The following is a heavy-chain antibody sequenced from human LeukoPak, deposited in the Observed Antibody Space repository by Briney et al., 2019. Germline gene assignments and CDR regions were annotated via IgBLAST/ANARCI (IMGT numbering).Heavy chain of an antibody. V-gene: IGHV3-53*01. CDR3: ATYYYGSGPEK. CDR1: GFTFSSYA. CDR2: LYSDGGT. D-gene: IGHD3-10*01. Sequence: GGSLRLSCAASGFTFSSYAMHWVRQAPGKGLEWVSVLYSDGGTYYADSVKGRFSISSDNSKNTVYLQMNSLRDDDTAVYYCATYYYGSGPEKWGQGTLVTVSS. J-gene: IGHJ4*02.